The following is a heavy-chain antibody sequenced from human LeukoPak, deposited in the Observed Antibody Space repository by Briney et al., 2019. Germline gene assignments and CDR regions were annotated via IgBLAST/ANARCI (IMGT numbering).Heavy chain of an antibody. J-gene: IGHJ4*02. V-gene: IGHV1-18*01. CDR2: ISAYNGNT. CDR1: GYTFTSYG. D-gene: IGHD3-10*01. Sequence: GASVKVSCKASGYTFTSYGISWVRQAPGQGLEWMGWISAYNGNTNYAQKFQGRVTITADKSTSTAYMELSSLRSEDTAVYYCARASGITMVRGVIGYFDYWGQGTLVTVSS. CDR3: ARASGITMVRGVIGYFDY.